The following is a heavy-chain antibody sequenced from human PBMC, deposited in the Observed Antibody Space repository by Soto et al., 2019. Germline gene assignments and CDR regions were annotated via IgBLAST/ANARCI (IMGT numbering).Heavy chain of an antibody. CDR2: MSYDGSNE. V-gene: IGHV3-30-3*01. CDR3: ARDSILAGTTRPPPLDY. CDR1: GFTFSNNA. D-gene: IGHD4-17*01. Sequence: QVQLVESGGGVVQPGRSLRLSCAASGFTFSNNAMHWVRQAPGKGLGWVAVMSYDGSNEYYADSVKGRFTISRDNSKNTLYLQMNSLRAEDTAVYYCARDSILAGTTRPPPLDYWGQGTLVTVSS. J-gene: IGHJ4*02.